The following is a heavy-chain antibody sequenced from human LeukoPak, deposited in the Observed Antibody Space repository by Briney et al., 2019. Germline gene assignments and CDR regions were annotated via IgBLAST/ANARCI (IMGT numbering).Heavy chain of an antibody. Sequence: PGGSLGLSCAASGFTFDDYAMHWLRQAPGKGLEWVSGISWNSGSIGYADSVKGRFTISRDNAKNSLYLQMNSLRAEDTALYYCAKAHYSGSYLAYWGQGTLVTVSS. CDR3: AKAHYSGSYLAY. J-gene: IGHJ4*02. V-gene: IGHV3-9*01. D-gene: IGHD1-26*01. CDR1: GFTFDDYA. CDR2: ISWNSGSI.